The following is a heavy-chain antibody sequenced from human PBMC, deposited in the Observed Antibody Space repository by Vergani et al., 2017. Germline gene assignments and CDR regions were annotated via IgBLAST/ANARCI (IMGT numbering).Heavy chain of an antibody. Sequence: EVQLLESGGGLVQPGGSLRLSCAASGFTFSSYVLSWVRQAPGKGLEWVSAISGSGGSTYYADSVKGRFTISRDNSKNTLYLQMNSLRAEDTAVYYCAKYGVKWAVKYDYDNSEAFDIWGQGTMVTVSS. J-gene: IGHJ3*02. CDR1: GFTFSSYV. V-gene: IGHV3-23*01. CDR2: ISGSGGST. CDR3: AKYGVKWAVKYDYDNSEAFDI. D-gene: IGHD3-22*01.